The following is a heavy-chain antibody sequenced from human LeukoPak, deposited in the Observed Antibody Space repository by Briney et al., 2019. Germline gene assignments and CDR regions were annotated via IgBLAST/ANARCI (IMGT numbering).Heavy chain of an antibody. J-gene: IGHJ4*02. D-gene: IGHD5-18*01. CDR1: GFTFSSYA. CDR3: AKEYTAMDYYFDY. CDR2: ISGSGGST. Sequence: GGSLRLSCAASGFTFSSYAMSWVRKAPGKGLEGVSAISGSGGSTYYADSVKGRFTISRDNSKNTLYLQMNSLRAEDTAVYYCAKEYTAMDYYFDYWGQGTLVTVSS. V-gene: IGHV3-23*01.